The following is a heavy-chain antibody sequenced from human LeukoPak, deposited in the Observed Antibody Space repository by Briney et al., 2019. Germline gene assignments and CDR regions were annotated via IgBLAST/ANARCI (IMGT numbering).Heavy chain of an antibody. D-gene: IGHD1-26*01. V-gene: IGHV4-39*07. CDR1: SGSISTSNYY. CDR2: IFYSGST. CDR3: ARGIEVGATTTIDY. J-gene: IGHJ4*02. Sequence: SETLSLTCTVSSGSISTSNYYWGWVRQPPGKALEWTGNIFYSGSTYYSPSLKSRVTISLDTSRNQFSLKLSSVTAADTAVYYCARGIEVGATTTIDYWGQGTLVTVSS.